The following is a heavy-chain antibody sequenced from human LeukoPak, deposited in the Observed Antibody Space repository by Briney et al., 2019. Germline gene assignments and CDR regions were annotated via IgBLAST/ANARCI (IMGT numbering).Heavy chain of an antibody. CDR1: GFTFSSYA. Sequence: GGSLRLSCAASGFTFSSYAMSWVRQAPGKGLEWVSAISGSGGSTYYADSVKGRFTISRDNSKNTLYLQMNSLGAEDTAVYYCAKDRLRGVIIPYFDYWGQGTLVTVSS. D-gene: IGHD3-10*01. CDR2: ISGSGGST. CDR3: AKDRLRGVIIPYFDY. J-gene: IGHJ4*02. V-gene: IGHV3-23*01.